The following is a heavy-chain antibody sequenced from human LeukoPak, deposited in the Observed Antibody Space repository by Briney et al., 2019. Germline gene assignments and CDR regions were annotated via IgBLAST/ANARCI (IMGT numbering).Heavy chain of an antibody. CDR3: AREGRVQLWFSSYYYYYYYMDV. V-gene: IGHV3-11*04. D-gene: IGHD5-18*01. CDR1: GFTFSDYY. Sequence: GGSLRLSCATSGFTFSDYYMSWIRQAPGKGLEWLSYISGSGSDINYADSVKGRFTVSRDNAKNSLYLQMNSLRAEDTAVYYCAREGRVQLWFSSYYYYYYYMDVWGKGTTVTVSS. CDR2: ISGSGSDI. J-gene: IGHJ6*03.